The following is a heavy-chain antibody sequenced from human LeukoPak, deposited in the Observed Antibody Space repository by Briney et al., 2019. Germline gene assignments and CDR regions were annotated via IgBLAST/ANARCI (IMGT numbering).Heavy chain of an antibody. CDR3: ARDQGDAGTRIKRDGHYMDV. Sequence: PGGSLRLSCEASGFIFGSYAMHWVRQAPGKGLGWVAVISYDGRHQYYADSVEGRFTISRDRSKSTVDLQMNSLRGEDTAMYYCARDQGDAGTRIKRDGHYMDVWGKGTAVTVSS. D-gene: IGHD1-1*01. J-gene: IGHJ6*03. V-gene: IGHV3-30*01. CDR2: ISYDGRHQ. CDR1: GFIFGSYA.